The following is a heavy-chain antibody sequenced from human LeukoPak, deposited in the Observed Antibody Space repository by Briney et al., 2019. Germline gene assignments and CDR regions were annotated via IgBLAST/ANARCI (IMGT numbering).Heavy chain of an antibody. V-gene: IGHV4-34*01. J-gene: IGHJ4*02. CDR1: DGSFSGYY. CDR3: ARGLNDSWTGENY. Sequence: NPSETLPLTCAVYDGSFSGYYWSWIRQPPGKGLEWIGEINHSGSTNYNPSLKSRVTISLDTSKSQFSLKVRYVTAADTAVYYCARGLNDSWTGENYWGQGTLVTVSS. CDR2: INHSGST. D-gene: IGHD3-3*01.